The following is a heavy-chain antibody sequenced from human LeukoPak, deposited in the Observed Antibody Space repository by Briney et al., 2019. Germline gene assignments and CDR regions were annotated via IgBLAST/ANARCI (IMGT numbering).Heavy chain of an antibody. D-gene: IGHD3-22*01. V-gene: IGHV4-31*03. CDR3: VRVGSSGYYYFD. J-gene: IGHJ4*02. Sequence: SETLSLTCTVSGGSISSGGYYWSWIRQHPGKGLEWIGYIYYSGSTYYNPSLKSRVTISADTSKNQFSLKLSSVTAADTAVYYCVRVGSSGYYYFDWGQGTLVTVSS. CDR2: IYYSGST. CDR1: GGSISSGGYY.